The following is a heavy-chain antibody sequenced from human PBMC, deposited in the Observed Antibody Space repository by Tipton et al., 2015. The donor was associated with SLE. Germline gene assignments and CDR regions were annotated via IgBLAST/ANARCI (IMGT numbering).Heavy chain of an antibody. Sequence: TLSLTCTVSGDSISNGDDYWSWIRQPPGKGLEWIGNIYYGGGTYYNPSLESRVTISIDTSNNQFSLKLSSVTAADTAVYYCARVQAYEGFDPWGQGTLVTVSS. D-gene: IGHD3-16*01. J-gene: IGHJ5*02. CDR2: IYYGGGT. CDR3: ARVQAYEGFDP. CDR1: GDSISNGDDY. V-gene: IGHV4-30-4*08.